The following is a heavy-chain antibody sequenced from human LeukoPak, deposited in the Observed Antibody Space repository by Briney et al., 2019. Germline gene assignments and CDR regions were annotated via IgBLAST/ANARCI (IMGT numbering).Heavy chain of an antibody. Sequence: GGSLRLSCAASGFTFSSYSMNWVREAPGKGLEGVSAISSSSSYIYYADSVKGRFTISRDNAKNSLYLQMNSLRAEDTAVYYCATDRRSSSNDAFDIWGQGTMVTVSS. CDR2: ISSSSSYI. CDR3: ATDRRSSSNDAFDI. CDR1: GFTFSSYS. D-gene: IGHD6-13*01. V-gene: IGHV3-21*01. J-gene: IGHJ3*02.